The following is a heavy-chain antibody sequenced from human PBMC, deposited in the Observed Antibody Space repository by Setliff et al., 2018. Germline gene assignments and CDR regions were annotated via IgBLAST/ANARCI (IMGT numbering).Heavy chain of an antibody. V-gene: IGHV1-18*01. CDR3: ARDTWCGEGDAFDI. J-gene: IGHJ3*02. Sequence: ASVKVSCKASGGSFSSYAINWVRQAPGQGLEWMGWISAYNGNTNYAQKLQGRVTMTTDTSTSTAYMELRSLRSEDTAVYYCARDTWCGEGDAFDIWGQGTMVTGSS. CDR2: ISAYNGNT. CDR1: GGSFSSYA. D-gene: IGHD3-10*01.